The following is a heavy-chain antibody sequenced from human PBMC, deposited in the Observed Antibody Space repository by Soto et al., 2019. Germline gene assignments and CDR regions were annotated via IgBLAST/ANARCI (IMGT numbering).Heavy chain of an antibody. D-gene: IGHD2-21*02. CDR1: GGTFSSHS. V-gene: IGHV1-69*13. J-gene: IGHJ4*02. Sequence: GASVKVSCKASGGTFSSHSINWVRQAPGQGLEWMGGIITLFGTSNYAQSFQGRVTITADQSTSTAYMELNSLTSDDTAVYYCAREGGYGDFSAALLDWGQGTLGTGSS. CDR3: AREGGYGDFSAALLD. CDR2: IITLFGTS.